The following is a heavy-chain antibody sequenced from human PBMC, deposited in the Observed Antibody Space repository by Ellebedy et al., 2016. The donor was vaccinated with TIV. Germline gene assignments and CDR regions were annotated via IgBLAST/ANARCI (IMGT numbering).Heavy chain of an antibody. Sequence: GESPKISCAASGLPFSSYAMNWVRQAPGKGLEWVSGISGPGNSPYYADSVKGRFTISRDNSENTLYLQMNSLRAEDTAVYYCAKAVVFWYGGNDYWGQGTLVSVAS. V-gene: IGHV3-23*01. J-gene: IGHJ4*02. CDR2: ISGPGNSP. CDR1: GLPFSSYA. CDR3: AKAVVFWYGGNDY. D-gene: IGHD4-23*01.